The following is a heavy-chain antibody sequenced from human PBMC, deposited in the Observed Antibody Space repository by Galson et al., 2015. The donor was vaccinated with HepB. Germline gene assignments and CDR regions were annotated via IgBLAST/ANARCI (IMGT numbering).Heavy chain of an antibody. CDR3: ARGLRGVSY. J-gene: IGHJ4*02. CDR2: ISSGSSIM. D-gene: IGHD3-10*01. V-gene: IGHV3-48*02. CDR1: GFTFSTYS. Sequence: SLRLSCAASGFTFSTYSMNWVRQAPGKGLEWVSYISSGSSIMYYADSVKGRFTISRDNAKNSLYLQMNSLRDEDTAVYYCARGLRGVSYWGQGTLVTVSS.